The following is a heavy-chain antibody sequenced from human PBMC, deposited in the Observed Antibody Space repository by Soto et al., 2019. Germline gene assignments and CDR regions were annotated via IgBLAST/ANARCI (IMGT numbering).Heavy chain of an antibody. CDR2: ISYDGSNK. CDR1: GFTFSSYA. CDR3: ARARGSGYDTYYYGMDV. Sequence: GGSLRLSCAASGFTFSSYAMHWVRQAPGKGLEWVAVISYDGSNKYYADSVKGRFTISRDNSKNTLYLQMNSLGAEDTAVYYCARARGSGYDTYYYGMDVWGQGTTVT. V-gene: IGHV3-30-3*01. D-gene: IGHD2-15*01. J-gene: IGHJ6*02.